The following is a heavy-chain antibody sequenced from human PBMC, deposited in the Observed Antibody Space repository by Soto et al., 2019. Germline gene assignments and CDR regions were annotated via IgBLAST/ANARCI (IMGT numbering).Heavy chain of an antibody. J-gene: IGHJ6*02. D-gene: IGHD3-10*01. Sequence: PGESLKISCKGSGYTFTSYWIGWVRQMPGKGMKWMGIIYPGDSDTRYSPSFQGQVTISADKSISTAYVQWSSLKASDTAMYFCSIFFFFFGNYYDRLYAMAFWGQGTSVTVSS. CDR2: IYPGDSDT. V-gene: IGHV5-51*01. CDR1: GYTFTSYW. CDR3: SIFFFFFGNYYDRLYAMAF.